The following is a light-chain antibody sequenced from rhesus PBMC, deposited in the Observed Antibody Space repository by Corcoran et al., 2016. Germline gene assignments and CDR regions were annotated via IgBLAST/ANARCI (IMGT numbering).Light chain of an antibody. J-gene: IGKJ4*01. CDR3: LQYNSVPLT. V-gene: IGKV1-43*02. Sequence: DIQMTQSPSSLSASVGDRVTITCRASQGISTYLNWYQQKPGKHPKRLIYAASSLESGGPSRFSGSGSGTDFTLTISSLQTEDFATYFCLQYNSVPLTFGGGTKVEIK. CDR2: AAS. CDR1: QGISTY.